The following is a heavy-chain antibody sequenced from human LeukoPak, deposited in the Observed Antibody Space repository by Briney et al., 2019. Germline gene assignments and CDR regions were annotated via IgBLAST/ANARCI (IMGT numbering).Heavy chain of an antibody. Sequence: PGGSLRLSCAASGFTFSSYSMNWVRQAPGKGLEWVSSISSSSSYIYYADSVKGRFTISRDNAKNSLYLQMNSLRAEDTAVYYCARARPYYNWNPNWFDPWGQGTLVTVSS. CDR2: ISSSSSYI. J-gene: IGHJ5*02. V-gene: IGHV3-21*01. CDR1: GFTFSSYS. D-gene: IGHD1-20*01. CDR3: ARARPYYNWNPNWFDP.